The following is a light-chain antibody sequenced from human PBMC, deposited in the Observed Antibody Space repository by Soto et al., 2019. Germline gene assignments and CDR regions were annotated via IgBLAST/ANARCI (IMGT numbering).Light chain of an antibody. J-gene: IGKJ3*01. V-gene: IGKV3-11*01. Sequence: EIVLTQSPATLSLSPGERATLSCRASQSVGSFLAWYQQKSGQTPRLLIYDASNRAPGIPARFSGSGSGTDFTLTTSRLEPEDFAVYYCQHRSNWLGTFGPGTKVDIK. CDR2: DAS. CDR1: QSVGSF. CDR3: QHRSNWLGT.